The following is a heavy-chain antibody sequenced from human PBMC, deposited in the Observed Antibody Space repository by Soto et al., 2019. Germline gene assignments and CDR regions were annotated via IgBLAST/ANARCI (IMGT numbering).Heavy chain of an antibody. CDR1: AGSLRNYF. J-gene: IGHJ4*02. CDR2: IHYSGTT. CDR3: AAGEASSRNLAPYYLDF. V-gene: IGHV4-59*01. D-gene: IGHD6-13*01. Sequence: SERLSLTCTLAAGSLRNYFWTWIRQPPGKGLEWIGYIHYSGTTSFFPSYNPSLRSRVTISEDTSKNQFSLKLLSVTTADTAVYFCAAGEASSRNLAPYYLDFWGQGTLVTVSS.